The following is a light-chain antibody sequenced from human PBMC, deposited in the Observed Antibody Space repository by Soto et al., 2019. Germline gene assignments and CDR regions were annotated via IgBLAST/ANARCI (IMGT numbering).Light chain of an antibody. J-gene: IGLJ1*01. CDR2: EVS. CDR1: SSDVGGYNY. V-gene: IGLV2-14*01. CDR3: SSYTSSSTYV. Sequence: QSALTQPASVSGSPGQSITISCTGTSSDVGGYNYVSWYQQYPGKAPKLMIYEVSNRPSGVSNRFSGSKSGNTASLTISGLQAEDEADYYCSSYTSSSTYVFGTGTKLTVL.